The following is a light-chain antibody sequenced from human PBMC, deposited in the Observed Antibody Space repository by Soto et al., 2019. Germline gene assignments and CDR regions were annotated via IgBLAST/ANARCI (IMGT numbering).Light chain of an antibody. CDR3: QSYDSSLSKL. V-gene: IGLV1-40*01. CDR2: ANN. Sequence: QLVLTQPPSVSGAPGQRVTISCTGSSSNIGAGYDVQWYQKLPGTAPKLLIYANNNRPSGVPDRFSGSKSGTSASLAITGLQAEDEADYYCQSYDSSLSKLFGGGTKLTVL. J-gene: IGLJ2*01. CDR1: SSNIGAGYD.